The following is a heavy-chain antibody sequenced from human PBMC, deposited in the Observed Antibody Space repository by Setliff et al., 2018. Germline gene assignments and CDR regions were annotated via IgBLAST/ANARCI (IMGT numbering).Heavy chain of an antibody. CDR3: VRELRVIVGVGIQGVFDI. D-gene: IGHD3-22*01. Sequence: SCAASGFTFSSEYMNWVRQAPGKGLEWVSYISSSSTSIYSDSVKDRFTISRDNAKKSLYLQMDSLRAEDTAVYYCVRELRVIVGVGIQGVFDIWGQGTMVTVSS. V-gene: IGHV3-48*01. CDR1: GFTFSSEY. J-gene: IGHJ3*02. CDR2: ISSSSTSI.